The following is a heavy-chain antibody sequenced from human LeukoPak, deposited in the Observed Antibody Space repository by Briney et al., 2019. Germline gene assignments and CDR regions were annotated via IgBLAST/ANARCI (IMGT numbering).Heavy chain of an antibody. J-gene: IGHJ4*02. CDR3: ARRGDFWSGYRSYYFDY. D-gene: IGHD3-3*01. CDR2: FYPGDSDT. CDR1: GYSFTSYW. Sequence: GESLKISCKGSGYSFTSYWIGWVRQMPGKGLEWKGIFYPGDSDTRYSPSFQGQVTISADKSISTAYLQWSSLKASDTAMYYCARRGDFWSGYRSYYFDYWGQGTLVTVSS. V-gene: IGHV5-51*01.